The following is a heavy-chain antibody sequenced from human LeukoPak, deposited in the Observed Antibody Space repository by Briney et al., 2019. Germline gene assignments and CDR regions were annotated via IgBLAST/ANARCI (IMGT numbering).Heavy chain of an antibody. V-gene: IGHV1-69*05. Sequence: GASVKVSCKASGGTFSSYAISWVRQAPGQGLEWMGGIIPIFGTANYAQKFQGRVTITTDESTSTAYMELSSLRSEDTAVYYCARVVMGGLYYFDYWGQGTLVTVSS. CDR3: ARVVMGGLYYFDY. CDR2: IIPIFGTA. CDR1: GGTFSSYA. D-gene: IGHD2-21*01. J-gene: IGHJ4*02.